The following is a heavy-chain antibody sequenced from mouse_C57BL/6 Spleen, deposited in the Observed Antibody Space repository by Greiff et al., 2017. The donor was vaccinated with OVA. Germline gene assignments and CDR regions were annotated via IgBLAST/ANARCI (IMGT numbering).Heavy chain of an antibody. CDR2: INPNNGGT. CDR3: ARGIRYYGSSYWYFDV. Sequence: VQLQQSGPELVKPGASVKMSCKASGYTFTDYNMHWVKQSHGKSLEWIGYINPNNGGTSYNQKFKGKATLTVNKSSSTAYMELRSLTSEDSAVYYCARGIRYYGSSYWYFDVWGTGTTVTVSS. D-gene: IGHD1-1*01. V-gene: IGHV1-22*01. J-gene: IGHJ1*03. CDR1: GYTFTDYN.